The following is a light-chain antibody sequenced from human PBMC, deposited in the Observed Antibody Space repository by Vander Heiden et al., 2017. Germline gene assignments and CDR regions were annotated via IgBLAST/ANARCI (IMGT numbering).Light chain of an antibody. V-gene: IGKV1-33*01. CDR3: QQEDNLPFT. Sequence: DIQMTQSPSSLSASVGDRVTITCQASQDISNYLNWYQQKPGKAPKLLIYDASNLETGVPSRFSGSGSGTDFTFTISSLQPEDFATYYCQQEDNLPFTFGHGTKVXIK. J-gene: IGKJ3*01. CDR1: QDISNY. CDR2: DAS.